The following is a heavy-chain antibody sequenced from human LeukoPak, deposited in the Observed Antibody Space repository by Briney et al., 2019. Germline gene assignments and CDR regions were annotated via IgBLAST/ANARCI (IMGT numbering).Heavy chain of an antibody. Sequence: SETLSLTCTVSGYSISSGYYWGWIRQPPGKGLEWIGSIYHSGSTYYNPSLKSRVTISVDTSKNQFSLKLSSVTAADTAVYYCGWGGAYGLGHWGQGTLVTVSS. CDR3: GWGGAYGLGH. D-gene: IGHD3-10*01. CDR2: IYHSGST. V-gene: IGHV4-38-2*02. CDR1: GYSISSGYY. J-gene: IGHJ4*02.